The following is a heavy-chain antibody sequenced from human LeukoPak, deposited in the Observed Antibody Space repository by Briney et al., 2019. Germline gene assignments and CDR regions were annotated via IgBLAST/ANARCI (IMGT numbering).Heavy chain of an antibody. CDR2: IYTSGST. CDR1: GGSISSYY. CDR3: AGDRRKITIFGVVILAFDI. V-gene: IGHV4-4*07. Sequence: SETLSLTCTVSGGSISSYYWSWIRQPAGKGLEWIGGIYTSGSTNYNPSLKSRVTMSVDTSKNQFSLKLSSVTAADTAVYYCAGDRRKITIFGVVILAFDIWGQGTMVTVSS. D-gene: IGHD3-3*01. J-gene: IGHJ3*02.